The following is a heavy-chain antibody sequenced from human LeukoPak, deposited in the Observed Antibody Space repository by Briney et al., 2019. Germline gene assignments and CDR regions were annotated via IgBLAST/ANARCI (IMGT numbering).Heavy chain of an antibody. CDR1: GFTFSNYA. CDR3: AKVTGGDMITYGGLDY. CDR2: ISGNRDIT. Sequence: GGSLRLSCAASGFTFSNYAMSWVRQAPGKGLEWVSAISGNRDITYYTDSVKGRFTISRDNSKNTLYLQMNSLRAEDTAIYYCAKVTGGDMITYGGLDYWGQGTLVTVSS. V-gene: IGHV3-23*01. D-gene: IGHD3-16*01. J-gene: IGHJ4*02.